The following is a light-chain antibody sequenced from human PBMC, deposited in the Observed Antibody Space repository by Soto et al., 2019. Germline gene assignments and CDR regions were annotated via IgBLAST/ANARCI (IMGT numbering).Light chain of an antibody. CDR2: GAS. V-gene: IGKV3-20*01. J-gene: IGKJ1*01. CDR1: QSVSSSY. CDR3: QQYGSSPPWT. Sequence: ESVLTQSPGTLSLSPGERATLSCRASQSVSSSYLAWYQQKPGQAPRLLIYGASSRATGIPDRLSGSGSGTDFTLTISRLEPEDFAVYYCQQYGSSPPWTFGQGTKVEIK.